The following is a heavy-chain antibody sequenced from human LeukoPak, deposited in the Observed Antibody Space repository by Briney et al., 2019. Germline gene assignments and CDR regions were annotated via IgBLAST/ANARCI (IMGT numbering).Heavy chain of an antibody. CDR2: ISDDGSKK. CDR1: GFTFSSYG. V-gene: IGHV3-30*03. CDR3: AREWTSTVVTSRGMDV. Sequence: PGGSLRLSCVASGFTFSSYGMHWVRQAPGEGLEWVAVISDDGSKKYYVDSVKGRFTISRDNSKNTLYLQMNSLRAEDTAVYYCAREWTSTVVTSRGMDVWGQGTTVTVSS. J-gene: IGHJ6*02. D-gene: IGHD4-23*01.